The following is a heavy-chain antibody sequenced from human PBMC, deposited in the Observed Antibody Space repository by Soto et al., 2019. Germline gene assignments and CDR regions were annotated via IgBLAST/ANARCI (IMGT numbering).Heavy chain of an antibody. V-gene: IGHV3-21*01. CDR1: GFTFSIYS. CDR3: ARAGVDARYYYYYYGMDV. D-gene: IGHD2-15*01. Sequence: PGGSLRLSCAASGFTFSIYSMNWVRQAPGKGLEWVSSISSSSSYIYYADSVKGRFTISRDNAKNSLYLQMNSLRAEDTAVYYCARAGVDARYYYYYYGMDVWGQGTTVTVSS. J-gene: IGHJ6*02. CDR2: ISSSSSYI.